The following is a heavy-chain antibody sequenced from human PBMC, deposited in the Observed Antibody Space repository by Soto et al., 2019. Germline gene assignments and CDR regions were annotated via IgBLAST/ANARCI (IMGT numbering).Heavy chain of an antibody. D-gene: IGHD3-3*01. Sequence: SVKVSCKXSGGTFSSYAISWVRQAPGQGLEWMGGIIPIFGTANYAQKFQGRVTITADESTSTAYMELSSLRSEDTAVYYCATYQYYDFWSGPSEDYFDYWGQGTLVTVSS. V-gene: IGHV1-69*13. CDR3: ATYQYYDFWSGPSEDYFDY. CDR2: IIPIFGTA. CDR1: GGTFSSYA. J-gene: IGHJ4*02.